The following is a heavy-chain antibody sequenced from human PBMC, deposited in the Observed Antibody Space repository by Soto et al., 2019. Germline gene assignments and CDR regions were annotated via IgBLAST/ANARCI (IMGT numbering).Heavy chain of an antibody. CDR2: ISGRGDNT. CDR3: VPSTILYMDV. J-gene: IGHJ6*03. D-gene: IGHD2-2*01. Sequence: EVQLLQSGGGLVQPGGSLRLSCSASGITFSIYAMSWVRQAPGKGLEWVSAISGRGDNTYYADSVEGRFTISRDNSKKTLYLQMNSLRAEDTAIYGVVPSTILYMDVWGEGTTVTVSS. V-gene: IGHV3-23*01. CDR1: GITFSIYA.